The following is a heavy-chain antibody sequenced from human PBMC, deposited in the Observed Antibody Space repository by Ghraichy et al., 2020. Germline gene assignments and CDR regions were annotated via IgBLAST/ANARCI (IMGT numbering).Heavy chain of an antibody. Sequence: SQTLSLTCTVSGGSVSSGDHYWTWIRQPPGKGLESIGYIYYSGSTNYNPTLRSRVTISLDPSKNQFSRKLSPVTAPDTAVYYCASSPTAGTGLYFDYWGQGTMVTVSS. CDR3: ASSPTAGTGLYFDY. CDR1: GGSVSSGDHY. V-gene: IGHV4-61*08. D-gene: IGHD6-13*01. J-gene: IGHJ4*02. CDR2: IYYSGST.